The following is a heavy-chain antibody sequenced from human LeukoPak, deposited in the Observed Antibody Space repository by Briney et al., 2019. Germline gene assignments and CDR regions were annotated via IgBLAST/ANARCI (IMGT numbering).Heavy chain of an antibody. Sequence: SETLSLTCTVSGGSISSYYWSWIRQPPGKGLQWIGEINHSGSTNYNPSLKSRVTISVDTSKNQFSLKLSSVTAADTAVYYCARYFGVGIAAAGTFDYWGQGTLVTVSS. CDR2: INHSGST. J-gene: IGHJ4*02. V-gene: IGHV4-34*01. D-gene: IGHD6-13*01. CDR1: GGSISSYY. CDR3: ARYFGVGIAAAGTFDY.